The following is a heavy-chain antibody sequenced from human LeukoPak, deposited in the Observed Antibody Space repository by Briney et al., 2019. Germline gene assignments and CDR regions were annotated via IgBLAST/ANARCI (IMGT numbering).Heavy chain of an antibody. V-gene: IGHV1-3*01. CDR2: INAGNGNT. CDR3: ARGPRFGAAHNRFDP. CDR1: GYTFTSYA. Sequence: GASVKVSCKASGYTFTSYAMHWVRQAPGQRLEWMGWINAGNGNTKYSQKFQGRVTITRDTSASTAYMELSSLRSEDTAVYYCARGPRFGAAHNRFDPWGQGTLVTVSS. J-gene: IGHJ5*02. D-gene: IGHD3-10*01.